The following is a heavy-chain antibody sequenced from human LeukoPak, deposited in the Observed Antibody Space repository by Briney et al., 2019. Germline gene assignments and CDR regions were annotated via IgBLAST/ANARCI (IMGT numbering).Heavy chain of an antibody. Sequence: GECLRLACAVYGFTLSTHWMAWVRQAPGKGLGWVANIKQDGTDKYYVESVKGRFTISRDNAKNSLYLQMSSLRAEDTAIYYCARNMDTISYPLDYWGRGTLVTVSS. V-gene: IGHV3-7*01. CDR1: GFTLSTHW. CDR2: IKQDGTDK. CDR3: ARNMDTISYPLDY. D-gene: IGHD5-18*01. J-gene: IGHJ4*02.